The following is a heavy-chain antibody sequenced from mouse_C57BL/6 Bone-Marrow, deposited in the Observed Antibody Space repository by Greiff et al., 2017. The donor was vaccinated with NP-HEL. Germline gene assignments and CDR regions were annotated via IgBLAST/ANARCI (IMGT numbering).Heavy chain of an antibody. Sequence: DVKLQESGPGLVKPSQSLSLTCSVTGYSITSGYYWNWIRQFPGNKLEWMGYISYDGSNNYNPSLKNRISITRDTSKNQFFLKLNSVTTEDTATYYCARPSYYGNYDVYFDYWGQGTTLTVSS. J-gene: IGHJ2*01. CDR3: ARPSYYGNYDVYFDY. V-gene: IGHV3-6*01. CDR1: GYSITSGYY. D-gene: IGHD2-10*01. CDR2: ISYDGSN.